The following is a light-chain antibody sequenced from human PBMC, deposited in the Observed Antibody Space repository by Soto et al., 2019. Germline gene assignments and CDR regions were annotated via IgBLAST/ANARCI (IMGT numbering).Light chain of an antibody. CDR2: GAS. CDR1: QSVSSSS. V-gene: IGKV3-20*01. CDR3: QQYSNWPPWT. J-gene: IGKJ5*01. Sequence: IVLTQSPGTLSLSPWERATLSCRASQSVSSSSLAWYQQRPGQAPRLLIYGASRRATGIPDMFSGSGSGTDFTLTIGRLEPEDFAVYYCQQYSNWPPWTFGQGTRLEIK.